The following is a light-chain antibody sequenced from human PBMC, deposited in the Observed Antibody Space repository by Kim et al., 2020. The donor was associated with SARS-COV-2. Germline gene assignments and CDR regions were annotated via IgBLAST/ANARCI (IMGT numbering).Light chain of an antibody. J-gene: IGLJ2*01. CDR1: SSDVGSYNF. V-gene: IGLV2-11*03. CDR2: DVI. Sequence: QSVTISCTGTSSDVGSYNFVSWYQQYPGKAPKLMIYDVIKRPSGVPDRFSGSKSGNTASLTISGLQAEDEAEYYCCSYAGGYTQVAFGGGTKLTVL. CDR3: CSYAGGYTQVA.